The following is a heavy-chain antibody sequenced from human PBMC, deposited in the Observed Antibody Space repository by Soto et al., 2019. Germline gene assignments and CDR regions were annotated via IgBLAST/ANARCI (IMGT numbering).Heavy chain of an antibody. CDR1: DVSRVDIRCY. J-gene: IGHJ4*02. D-gene: IGHD3-22*01. CDR3: ATLWYTMIGADADY. V-gene: IGHV4-39*01. Sequence: FSDVSRVDIRCYRGRLRTPPGKGLEWIGSIYYSGSTYYNPSLKSRVTISVDTSKNQFSLKLSSVTAADTAVYYCATLWYTMIGADADYWGQRNPVTFS. CDR2: IYYSGST.